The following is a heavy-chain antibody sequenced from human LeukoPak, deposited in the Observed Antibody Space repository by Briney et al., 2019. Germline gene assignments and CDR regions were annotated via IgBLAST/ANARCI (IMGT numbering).Heavy chain of an antibody. CDR2: ISKDGSST. J-gene: IGHJ4*02. V-gene: IGHV3-74*01. CDR3: ARDEVGVGATHDY. Sequence: GGSLRLSCAASGFTFSSYWMHWVRQAPGKGLVWVSRISKDGSSTYYADSVKGRFTISRDNAKNTLYLQMNSLRAEDTAVYYCARDEVGVGATHDYWGQGTLVTVSS. D-gene: IGHD1-26*01. CDR1: GFTFSSYW.